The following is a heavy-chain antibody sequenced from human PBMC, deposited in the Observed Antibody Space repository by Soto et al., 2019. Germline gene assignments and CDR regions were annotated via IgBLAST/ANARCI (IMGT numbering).Heavy chain of an antibody. D-gene: IGHD3-10*01. Sequence: AAVKVSCKASGYTFTSYDINWVRQATGHGLEWMEWMNPNSGNTGYAQKFQGRVTMTRNTSISTAYMELSSLRSEDTAVYYCARTTMVRGVIIHSYYYGMDVWGQGTTVTVSS. V-gene: IGHV1-8*01. J-gene: IGHJ6*02. CDR3: ARTTMVRGVIIHSYYYGMDV. CDR1: GYTFTSYD. CDR2: MNPNSGNT.